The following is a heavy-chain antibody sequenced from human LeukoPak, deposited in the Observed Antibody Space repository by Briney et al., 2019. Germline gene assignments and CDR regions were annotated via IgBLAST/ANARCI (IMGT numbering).Heavy chain of an antibody. CDR2: INQDGSEK. CDR1: GFTFSSYW. J-gene: IGHJ4*02. D-gene: IGHD6-13*01. Sequence: GGSLRLSCAASGFTFSSYWMSWVRQAPGKGLEWVANINQDGSEKNCVASVKGRFTISRDNAKNSLYLQMNSLRAEDTAVYYCARGLLAAPGIDYWGQGALVTVSS. CDR3: ARGLLAAPGIDY. V-gene: IGHV3-7*04.